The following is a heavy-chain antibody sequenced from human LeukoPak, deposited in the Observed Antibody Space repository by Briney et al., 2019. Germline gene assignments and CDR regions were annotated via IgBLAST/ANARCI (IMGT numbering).Heavy chain of an antibody. J-gene: IGHJ4*02. Sequence: ASVKVSCKASGGTFSSYAIGWVRQAPGQGLEWMGRIIPILGIANYAQKFQGRVTITADKSTSTAYMELSSLRSEDTAVYYCAIKVVTDYFDYWGQGTLVTVSS. CDR3: AIKVVTDYFDY. CDR1: GGTFSSYA. CDR2: IIPILGIA. D-gene: IGHD4-23*01. V-gene: IGHV1-69*04.